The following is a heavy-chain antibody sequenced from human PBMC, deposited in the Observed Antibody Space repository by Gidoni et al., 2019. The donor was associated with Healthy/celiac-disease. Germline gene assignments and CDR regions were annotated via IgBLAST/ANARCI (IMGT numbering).Heavy chain of an antibody. D-gene: IGHD2-15*01. CDR2: IRGCGGST. V-gene: IGHV3-23*01. CDR1: GFTFSSYA. J-gene: IGHJ6*02. CDR3: AKAGYCSGGSCYNGWTDYYYYGMDV. Sequence: EVQLSESGGGLVQPGGSLRLSCAASGFTFSSYAMIWVRQAPGKGLGWVFAIRGCGGSTILAGSVKGPVPHSRDNSKNTLYLQMNSLRAEDTAVYYCAKAGYCSGGSCYNGWTDYYYYGMDVWGQGTTVTVSS.